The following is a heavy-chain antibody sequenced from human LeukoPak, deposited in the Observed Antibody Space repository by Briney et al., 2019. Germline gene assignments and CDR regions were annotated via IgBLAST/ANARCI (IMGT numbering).Heavy chain of an antibody. Sequence: SVKVSCKASGGTFSSYAISWVRQAPGQGLEWMGGTIPIFGTANYAQKFQGRVTITADKSTSTAYMELSSLRSEDTAVYYCARSESSHYGSGSYYRFYYYYMDVWGKGTTVTVSS. CDR1: GGTFSSYA. V-gene: IGHV1-69*06. CDR2: TIPIFGTA. CDR3: ARSESSHYGSGSYYRFYYYYMDV. J-gene: IGHJ6*03. D-gene: IGHD3-10*01.